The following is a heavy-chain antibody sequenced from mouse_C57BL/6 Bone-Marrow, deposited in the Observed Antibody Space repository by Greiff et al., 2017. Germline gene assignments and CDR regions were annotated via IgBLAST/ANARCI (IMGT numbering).Heavy chain of an antibody. CDR1: GYTFTSYW. CDR2: IDPSDSYT. Sequence: QVQLKQPGAELVMPGASVKLSCKASGYTFTSYWMHWVKQRPGQGLEWIGEIDPSDSYTNYNQKFKGKSTLTVDRSSSTAYMQLSSLTSEDSAVYYCARSWFDYWGQGTLVTVSA. CDR3: ARSWFDY. V-gene: IGHV1-69*01. J-gene: IGHJ3*01.